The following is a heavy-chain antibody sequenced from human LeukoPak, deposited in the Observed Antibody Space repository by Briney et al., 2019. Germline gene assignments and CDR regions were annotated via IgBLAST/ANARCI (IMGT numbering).Heavy chain of an antibody. J-gene: IGHJ5*02. CDR3: AKDPYRVVFATGNYLDP. CDR1: GFTFSSYD. Sequence: GGSLRLSCAASGFTFSSYDMHWVRQATGKGLEWVSAIGTAGDTYYPGSVKGRFTISRENAKNSLYLQMNSLRAGDTAVYYCAKDPYRVVFATGNYLDPWGQGTLVTVSS. D-gene: IGHD2-15*01. V-gene: IGHV3-13*01. CDR2: IGTAGDT.